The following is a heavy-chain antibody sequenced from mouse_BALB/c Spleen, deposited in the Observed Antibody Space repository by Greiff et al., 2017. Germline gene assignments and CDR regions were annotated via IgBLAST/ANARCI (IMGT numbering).Heavy chain of an antibody. D-gene: IGHD2-10*02. Sequence: VQLQQPGAELVKPGASVKLSCKASGYTFTSYWMHWVKQRPGQGLEWIGEIDPSDSYTNYNQKFKGKATLTVDKSSSTAYMQLSSLASEDSAVYCCARRGYGDYWGQGTTLTVSS. J-gene: IGHJ2*01. V-gene: IGHV1-69*02. CDR2: IDPSDSYT. CDR3: ARRGYGDY. CDR1: GYTFTSYW.